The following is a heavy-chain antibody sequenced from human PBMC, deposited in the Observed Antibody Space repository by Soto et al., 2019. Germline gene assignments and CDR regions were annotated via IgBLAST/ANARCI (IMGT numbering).Heavy chain of an antibody. J-gene: IGHJ6*02. CDR3: AHPGGGNPTRGYGMAF. Sequence: GGSLRLSCAASGFTFSSYAMSWVRQAPGKGLEWVSAISGSGGITYYADSVKGRFTISRDNSKNTLDLQVNSLRAEDTAVFYCAHPGGGNPTRGYGMAFWGQGTTVTVS. V-gene: IGHV3-23*01. D-gene: IGHD3-16*01. CDR2: ISGSGGIT. CDR1: GFTFSSYA.